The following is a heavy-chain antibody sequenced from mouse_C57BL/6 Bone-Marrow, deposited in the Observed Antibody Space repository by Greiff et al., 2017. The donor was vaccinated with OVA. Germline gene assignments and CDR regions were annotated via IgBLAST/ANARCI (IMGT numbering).Heavy chain of an antibody. CDR3: ARSQIDHWDVDY. CDR2: ISYSGST. V-gene: IGHV3-8*01. CDR1: GYSITSDY. D-gene: IGHD4-1*01. J-gene: IGHJ2*01. Sequence: EVKLMESGPGLAKPSQTLSLTCSVPGYSITSDYWNWIRKFPGNKLEYMGYISYSGSTYYNPSLKSRISITRDTSKNQYYLQLNSGTTEDTATYYCARSQIDHWDVDYWGQGTTLTVSS.